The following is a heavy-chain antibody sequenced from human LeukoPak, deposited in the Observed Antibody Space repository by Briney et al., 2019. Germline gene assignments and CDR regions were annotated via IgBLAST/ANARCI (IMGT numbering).Heavy chain of an antibody. CDR2: IYYSGST. D-gene: IGHD3-3*01. J-gene: IGHJ3*02. CDR3: ARAGPRLEWLTSSLDI. Sequence: PSETLSLTCTVSNASISSNTYYRAWIRQPPGKGPEWIGYIYYSGSTNYNPSLKSRVTISVDTSKNQFSLKLSSVTAADTAVYYCARAGPRLEWLTSSLDIWGQGTMVTVSS. CDR1: NASISSNTYY. V-gene: IGHV4-61*05.